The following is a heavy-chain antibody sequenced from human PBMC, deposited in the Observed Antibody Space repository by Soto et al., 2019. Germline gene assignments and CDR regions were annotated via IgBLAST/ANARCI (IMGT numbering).Heavy chain of an antibody. D-gene: IGHD3-22*01. CDR2: IYYSGST. CDR3: ARNTYYYDSSRFDY. CDR1: GGSISSGGYY. J-gene: IGHJ4*02. Sequence: PSETLSLTCTVSGGSISSGGYYWSWIRQHPGKGLEWIGYIYYSGSTYYNPSLKSRVTISVDTSKNQFSLKLSSVTAADTAVYYCARNTYYYDSSRFDYWGQGTLVTVS. V-gene: IGHV4-31*03.